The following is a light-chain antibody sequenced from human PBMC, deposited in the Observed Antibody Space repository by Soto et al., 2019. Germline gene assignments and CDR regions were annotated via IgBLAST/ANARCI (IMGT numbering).Light chain of an antibody. CDR3: QSYDSSLSGFV. CDR1: SSKIGAGYD. V-gene: IGLV1-40*01. Sequence: QSVLTQPPSVSGAPGQRVTISCTGSSSKIGAGYDVHWYQQLPGTAPKLLIYGNSNRPSGVPDRFSGSKSGTSASLASTGLQAEDEADYYCQSYDSSLSGFVFGTGTKLTVL. J-gene: IGLJ1*01. CDR2: GNS.